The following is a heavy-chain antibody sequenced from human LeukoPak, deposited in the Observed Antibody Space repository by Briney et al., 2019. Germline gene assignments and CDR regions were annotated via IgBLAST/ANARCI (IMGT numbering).Heavy chain of an antibody. D-gene: IGHD3-22*01. V-gene: IGHV4-59*12. CDR2: IYYSGST. Sequence: PSETLSLTCTVSGGSISSYYWSWIRQPPGKGLEWIGYIYYSGSTNYNPSLKSRVTMSVDTSKNQFSLKLSSVTAADTAVYYCAREITMLVVVNNWFDPWGQGTLVTVSS. CDR3: AREITMLVVVNNWFDP. CDR1: GGSISSYY. J-gene: IGHJ5*02.